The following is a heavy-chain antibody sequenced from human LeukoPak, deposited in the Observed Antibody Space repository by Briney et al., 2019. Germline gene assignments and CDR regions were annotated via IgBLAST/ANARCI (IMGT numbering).Heavy chain of an antibody. D-gene: IGHD1-26*01. CDR3: ARERQMGATPFDY. J-gene: IGHJ4*02. CDR2: VGNDEKTI. CDR1: GFNFAGHS. V-gene: IGHV3-30*04. Sequence: GGSLRLSCVASGFNFAGHSMHWVRQAPGKGLEWVAVVGNDEKTIFYADSLKGRFTISRDNSKNTLFLQMNSLRDEDTAVYYCARERQMGATPFDYWGQGSLVTVSS.